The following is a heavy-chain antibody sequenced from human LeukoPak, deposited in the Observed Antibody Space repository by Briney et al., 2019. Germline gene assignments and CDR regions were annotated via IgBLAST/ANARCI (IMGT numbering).Heavy chain of an antibody. D-gene: IGHD2-21*02. J-gene: IGHJ4*02. CDR1: GFTVSGTH. V-gene: IGHV3-53*01. CDR2: MYTGGTT. CDR3: AKDEVTSGGGLAS. Sequence: GGSLRLSCAASGFTVSGTHMSWVRQAPGKGLEWVSSMYTGGTTYYADSVKGRFTISRDNSKNTLYLHMNSLRAEDTAVYYCAKDEVTSGGGLASWGQGTLVTVSS.